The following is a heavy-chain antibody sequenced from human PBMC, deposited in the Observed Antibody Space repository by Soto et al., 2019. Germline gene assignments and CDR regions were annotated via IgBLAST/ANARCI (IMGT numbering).Heavy chain of an antibody. CDR3: AKDKPGTTSFDY. V-gene: IGHV3-23*01. D-gene: IGHD1-1*01. J-gene: IGHJ4*02. CDR2: ISDRGDTT. CDR1: GFTISSYA. Sequence: VGSLRLSCAASGFTISSYAMSWVRQAPGKGLEWVSAISDRGDTTHYADSVKGRFTISRDTSKNTLYLQMNTLRAEDTAVYYCAKDKPGTTSFDYWGRGTLVTVS.